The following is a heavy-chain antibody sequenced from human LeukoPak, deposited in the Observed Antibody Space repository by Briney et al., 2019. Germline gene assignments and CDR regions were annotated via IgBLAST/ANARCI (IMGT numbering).Heavy chain of an antibody. CDR1: GDSVSSNSAA. D-gene: IGHD3-10*01. Sequence: SQTLSLTCAISGDSVSSNSAAWNWIRQSPSRGLEWLGRTYYRSKWYNDYAVSVKSRITINPDTSKNQFSLQLNSVTPEDTAVYYCARVKRSPQKSSGSYYSGYDYWGQGTLVTVSS. J-gene: IGHJ4*02. CDR2: TYYRSKWYN. CDR3: ARVKRSPQKSSGSYYSGYDY. V-gene: IGHV6-1*01.